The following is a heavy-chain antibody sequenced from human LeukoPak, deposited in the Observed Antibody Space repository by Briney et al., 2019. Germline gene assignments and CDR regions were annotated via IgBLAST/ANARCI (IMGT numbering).Heavy chain of an antibody. D-gene: IGHD6-19*01. V-gene: IGHV1-46*01. CDR3: ASFGIAVAVYNDY. Sequence: ASVKVSCKASGYTFTSYYMHWVRQAPGQGLEWMGIINPSSGKINYAQKFQGRVTMTRDTSTSTVYMELSSLRSDDTAVYYCASFGIAVAVYNDYWGQGTLVTVSS. CDR1: GYTFTSYY. J-gene: IGHJ4*02. CDR2: INPSSGKI.